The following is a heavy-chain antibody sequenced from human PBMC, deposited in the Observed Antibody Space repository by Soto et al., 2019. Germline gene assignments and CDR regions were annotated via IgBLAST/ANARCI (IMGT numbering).Heavy chain of an antibody. Sequence: SVKVSCKASGGTFSSYAISWVRQAPGQGLEWMGGIIPIFGTANYAQKFQGRVTITADESTSTAYMELSSLRSEDTAVYYCARSLYDSSGYYPKYYYYGMDVWGQGTTVTVSS. CDR1: GGTFSSYA. CDR2: IIPIFGTA. J-gene: IGHJ6*02. D-gene: IGHD3-22*01. V-gene: IGHV1-69*13. CDR3: ARSLYDSSGYYPKYYYYGMDV.